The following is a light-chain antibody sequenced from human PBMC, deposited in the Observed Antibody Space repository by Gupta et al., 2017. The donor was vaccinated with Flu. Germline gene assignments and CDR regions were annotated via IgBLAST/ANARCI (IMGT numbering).Light chain of an antibody. CDR1: HIGRKT. J-gene: IGLJ1*01. Sequence: YVLTQPPSVSVAPGQTARIHFGGDHIGRKTVHWYQQQPGQAPVLVVYDDTARPSGIPERFSGSNSGNTATLTISRVEAGDGADYYCQVWDSSSDHYVFGTGTKVTVL. CDR2: DDT. V-gene: IGLV3-21*02. CDR3: QVWDSSSDHYV.